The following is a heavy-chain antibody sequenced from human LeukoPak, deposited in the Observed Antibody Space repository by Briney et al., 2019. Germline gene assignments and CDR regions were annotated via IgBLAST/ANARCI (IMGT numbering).Heavy chain of an antibody. Sequence: GGSLRLSCAASRFTFSSYGMHWVRQAPGKGLEWVAYIQYDGSNEQYADSVKGRFSISRDSSKNILYLQMNSLRAEDTAVYYCTMIEWERWRGWGQGTLVTVSS. CDR1: RFTFSSYG. D-gene: IGHD1-26*01. CDR3: TMIEWERWRG. V-gene: IGHV3-30*02. J-gene: IGHJ4*02. CDR2: IQYDGSNE.